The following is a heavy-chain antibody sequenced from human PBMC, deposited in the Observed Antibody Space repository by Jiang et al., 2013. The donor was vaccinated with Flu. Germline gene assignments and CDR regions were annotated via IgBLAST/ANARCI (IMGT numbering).Heavy chain of an antibody. D-gene: IGHD3-9*01. CDR1: GGSISSGSYY. CDR2: IYTSGST. CDR3: ARGRYDILTGYVEA. Sequence: GSGLVKPSQTLSLTCTVSGGSISSGSYYWSWIRQPAGKGLEWIGRIYTSGSTNYNPSLKSRVTISVDTSKNQFSLKLSSVTAADTAVYYCARGRYDILTGYVEAGGQGTLGHRLL. J-gene: IGHJ4*02. V-gene: IGHV4-61*02.